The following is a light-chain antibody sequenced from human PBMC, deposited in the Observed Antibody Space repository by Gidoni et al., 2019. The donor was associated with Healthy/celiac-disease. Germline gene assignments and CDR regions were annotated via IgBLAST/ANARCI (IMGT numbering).Light chain of an antibody. V-gene: IGKV3-11*01. CDR3: QQRINWPLT. J-gene: IGKJ4*01. Sequence: EIALIQSPATLSLSPGERATLSCRASQCVSSYLAWYQQKPGQAPRLPIYDASNRATGIPARFSGSGSGTDFTLTISSLEPEDFAVYYCQQRINWPLTFGGGTKVEIK. CDR2: DAS. CDR1: QCVSSY.